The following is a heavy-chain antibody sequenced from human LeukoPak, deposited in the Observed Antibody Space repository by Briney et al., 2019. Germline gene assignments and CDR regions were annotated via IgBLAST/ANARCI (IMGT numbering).Heavy chain of an antibody. V-gene: IGHV3-74*01. CDR1: GFTFSSYG. D-gene: IGHD2-15*01. Sequence: GGSLRLSCAASGFTFSSYGMHWGRQAPGKGLVWVSRIKNDGSSTYYADSVKGRLTISRDNAKNTLYLQMNSLRAEDTAVYHCARESYCSGGSCYSGRAFDIWGQGTMVTVSS. J-gene: IGHJ3*02. CDR2: IKNDGSST. CDR3: ARESYCSGGSCYSGRAFDI.